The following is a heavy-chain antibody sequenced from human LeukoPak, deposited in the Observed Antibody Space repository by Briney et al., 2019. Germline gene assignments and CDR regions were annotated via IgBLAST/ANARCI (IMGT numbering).Heavy chain of an antibody. CDR2: INHSGST. Sequence: PSETLSLTCAVYGGSFSGYYWSWIRQPPGKGLEWIGEINHSGSTNYNPSLKSRVTISVDTSKNQFSLQLNSVTPEDTAVYYCARENITVGYPQTNFDYWGQGTLVTVST. CDR3: ARENITVGYPQTNFDY. CDR1: GGSFSGYY. D-gene: IGHD6-19*01. V-gene: IGHV4-34*01. J-gene: IGHJ4*02.